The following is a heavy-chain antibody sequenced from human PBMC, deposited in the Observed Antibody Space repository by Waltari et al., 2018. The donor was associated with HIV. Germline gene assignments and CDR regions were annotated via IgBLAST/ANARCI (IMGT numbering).Heavy chain of an antibody. CDR2: ISGYNANT. CDR1: GYIFPNYG. CDR3: ARGLGGSYYYGVDV. J-gene: IGHJ6*02. V-gene: IGHV1-18*01. Sequence: QVHLVQSGAEVKMTGASVRVSGKNSGYIFPNYGVSWVRQAPGQGLEWLGWISGYNANTNYAQRLQGRVTLTTDTSTSTAYMELRSLRSDDTAVYYCARGLGGSYYYGVDVWGQGTTVTVS.